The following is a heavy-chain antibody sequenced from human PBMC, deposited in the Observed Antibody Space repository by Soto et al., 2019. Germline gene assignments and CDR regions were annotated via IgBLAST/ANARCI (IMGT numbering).Heavy chain of an antibody. D-gene: IGHD3-10*01. J-gene: IGHJ4*02. CDR2: INAGNGNT. V-gene: IGHV1-3*01. Sequence: ASVKVSCKASGYTFTSYAMHWVRQAPGQRLEWMGWINAGNGNTKYSQKFQGRVTITRDTSASTAYMELSSLRSEDTAVYYCARVKLLWFGELLRDNYFDYWGQGTLVTVYS. CDR1: GYTFTSYA. CDR3: ARVKLLWFGELLRDNYFDY.